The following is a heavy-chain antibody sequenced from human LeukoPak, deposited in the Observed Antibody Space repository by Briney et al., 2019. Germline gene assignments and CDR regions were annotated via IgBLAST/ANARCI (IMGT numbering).Heavy chain of an antibody. CDR2: ISWNSGSI. J-gene: IGHJ4*02. V-gene: IGHV3-9*03. Sequence: GGSLRLSCAASGFTFDDYAMHWVRQAPGKGLEWVSGISWNSGSIGYADSVKGRFAISRDNAKNSLYLRMNSLRAEDMALYYCAKGLSSGWSETLDYWGQGTLVTVSS. CDR1: GFTFDDYA. CDR3: AKGLSSGWSETLDY. D-gene: IGHD6-19*01.